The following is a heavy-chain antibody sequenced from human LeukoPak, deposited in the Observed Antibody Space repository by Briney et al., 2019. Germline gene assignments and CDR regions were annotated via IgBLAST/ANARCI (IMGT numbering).Heavy chain of an antibody. CDR1: GFTFDDYT. CDR2: ISWDGGST. V-gene: IGHV3-43*01. J-gene: IGHJ4*02. CDR3: AKDGGDSSGYYYNDY. Sequence: QPGGSLRLSCAASGFTFDDYTMHWVRQAPGKGLEWVSLISWDGGSTYYADSVKGRFTISRDNSKNSLYLQMNSLRTEDTALYYCAKDGGDSSGYYYNDYWGQGTLVTVSS. D-gene: IGHD3-22*01.